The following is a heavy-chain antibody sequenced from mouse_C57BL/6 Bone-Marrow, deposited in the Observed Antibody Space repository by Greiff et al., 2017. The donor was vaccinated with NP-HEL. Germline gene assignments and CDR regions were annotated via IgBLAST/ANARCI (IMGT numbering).Heavy chain of an antibody. J-gene: IGHJ4*01. CDR1: GYTFTSYW. Sequence: QVQLQQPGAELVKPGASVKMSCKASGYTFTSYWITWVKQRPGQGLEWIGDIYPGSGSTNYNEKFKSKATLTVDTSSSTAYMQRSSLTSEDSAVYYCARWDRPVTRVDYWGQGTSVTVSS. CDR2: IYPGSGST. V-gene: IGHV1-55*01. CDR3: ARWDRPVTRVDY. D-gene: IGHD2-12*01.